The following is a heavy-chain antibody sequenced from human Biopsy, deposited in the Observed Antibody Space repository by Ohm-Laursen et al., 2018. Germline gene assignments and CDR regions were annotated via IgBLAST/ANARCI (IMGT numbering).Heavy chain of an antibody. V-gene: IGHV4-61*03. CDR1: GVSINGGRYY. D-gene: IGHD4-23*01. CDR2: ISYTGYT. Sequence: SQTLSLTCTVSGVSINGGRYYWNWLRHHPGKGLEWIGHISYTGYTSYNASLKSRFTISVDTSRNHLSLRLSSLTAADTAVYYCARGSNDFGGLYFPRWGQGTLLTVSS. CDR3: ARGSNDFGGLYFPR. J-gene: IGHJ4*02.